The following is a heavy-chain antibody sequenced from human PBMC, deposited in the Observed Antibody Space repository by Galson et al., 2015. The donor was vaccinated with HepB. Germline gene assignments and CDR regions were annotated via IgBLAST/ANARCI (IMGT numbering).Heavy chain of an antibody. CDR3: ASTRSSWYPYFDY. CDR1: GFTVSFNY. D-gene: IGHD6-13*01. V-gene: IGHV3-66*02. J-gene: IGHJ4*02. Sequence: SLRLSCAASGFTVSFNYMSWVRQAPGKGLEWVSVIYSGGRAYYADSVKGRFTLSRDNSKNTLYFQMNSVRAEDKAVYYCASTRSSWYPYFDYWGQGTLVTVSS. CDR2: IYSGGRA.